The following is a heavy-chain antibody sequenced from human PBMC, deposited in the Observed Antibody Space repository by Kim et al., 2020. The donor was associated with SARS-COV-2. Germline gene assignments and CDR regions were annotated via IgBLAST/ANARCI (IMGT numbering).Heavy chain of an antibody. D-gene: IGHD3-16*02. Sequence: ADTVTGRFTISRDNSKNTLYLQMNSLRAEDTAVYYCAKILSVISSTPTFDYWGQGTLVTVSS. V-gene: IGHV3-30*02. J-gene: IGHJ4*02. CDR3: AKILSVISSTPTFDY.